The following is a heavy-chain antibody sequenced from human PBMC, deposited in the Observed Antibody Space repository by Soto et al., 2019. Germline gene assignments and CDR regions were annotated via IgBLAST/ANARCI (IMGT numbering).Heavy chain of an antibody. J-gene: IGHJ4*02. V-gene: IGHV3-23*01. CDR1: GFIFSNYA. Sequence: PGGSLRLSCAASGFIFSNYAMNWVRQAPGKGLEWVSFVSANADGTFYADSVKGRFSISRDNSKNTLYLQMNNLRAEDTAIYYCSKGRLSFEFWAQGSLDTVCS. CDR3: SKGRLSFEF. CDR2: VSANADGT.